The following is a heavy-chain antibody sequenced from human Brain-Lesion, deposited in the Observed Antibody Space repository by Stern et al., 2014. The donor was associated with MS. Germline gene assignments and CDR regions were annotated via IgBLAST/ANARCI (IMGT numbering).Heavy chain of an antibody. Sequence: VQLVQSGPGLVKPSQTLSLTCNVSGDSISSGDNYWSWIRQSPGKGLEWIGYIYYIGSTFYNPSLKSRVSISVDTSQTQSSLSLSSVTAADTAVYYCARGESSRYYYYFDDWGQGTLVTVSS. CDR2: IYYIGST. V-gene: IGHV4-30-4*01. J-gene: IGHJ4*02. CDR1: GDSISSGDNY. CDR3: ARGESSRYYYYFDD. D-gene: IGHD3-22*01.